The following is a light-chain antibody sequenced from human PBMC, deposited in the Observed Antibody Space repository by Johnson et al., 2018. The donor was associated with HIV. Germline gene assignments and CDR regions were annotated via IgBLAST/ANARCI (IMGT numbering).Light chain of an antibody. CDR1: SSNIENYF. V-gene: IGLV1-51*02. J-gene: IGLJ1*01. CDR2: EDN. CDR3: GIWDASLSPLYV. Sequence: QSALTQPPSVSAAPGQRVNISCSGHSSNIENYFVSWYQQLPGAAPRLLIYEDNKRPSGIPDRFSGSKSGATATLGITGLQTGDEADYYCGIWDASLSPLYVFGPGTTSTVL.